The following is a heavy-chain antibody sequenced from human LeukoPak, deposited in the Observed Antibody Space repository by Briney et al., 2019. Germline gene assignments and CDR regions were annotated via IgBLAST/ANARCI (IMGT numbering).Heavy chain of an antibody. CDR1: GGSISSGGYY. CDR3: ASGYYDYVWGSYRYPLHTLFDY. D-gene: IGHD3-16*02. J-gene: IGHJ4*02. V-gene: IGHV4-31*03. CDR2: IYYSGST. Sequence: SETLSLTCTVSGGSISSGGYYWSWIRQHPGKGLEWIGYIYYSGSTYYNPSLKSRVTISVDTSKNQFSLKLSSVTAADTAVYYCASGYYDYVWGSYRYPLHTLFDYWGQGTLVTVSS.